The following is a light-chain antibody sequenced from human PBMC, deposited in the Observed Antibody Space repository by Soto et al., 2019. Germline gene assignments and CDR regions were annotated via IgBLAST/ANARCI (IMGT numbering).Light chain of an antibody. CDR1: QSVSSN. CDR2: GAS. V-gene: IGKV3-15*01. J-gene: IGKJ1*01. Sequence: EIVLTQSPGTLSVSPGERATLSCRASQSVSSNLAWYQQKPGQAPRLLIYGASTRATGVPDRFSGSGSATEFTLTISRLQSEDSAVYYCQQYDNWPPWTFGQGTKVDI. CDR3: QQYDNWPPWT.